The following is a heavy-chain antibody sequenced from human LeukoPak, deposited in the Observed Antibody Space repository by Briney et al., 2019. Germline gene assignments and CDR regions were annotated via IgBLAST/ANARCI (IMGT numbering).Heavy chain of an antibody. CDR2: IYYSGST. Sequence: SETLSLTCTVSGGSISSHYWSWIRQPPGKGLEWIGYIYYSGSTYYNPSLKSRVTISVDTSKNQFSLKLSSVTAADTAVYYCAREIYDFWSGYFHTFDPWGQGTLVTVSS. CDR1: GGSISSHY. D-gene: IGHD3-3*01. V-gene: IGHV4-59*11. J-gene: IGHJ5*02. CDR3: AREIYDFWSGYFHTFDP.